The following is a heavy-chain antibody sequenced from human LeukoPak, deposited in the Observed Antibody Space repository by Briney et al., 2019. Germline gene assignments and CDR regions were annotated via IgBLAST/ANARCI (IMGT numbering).Heavy chain of an antibody. CDR1: GYTFTGYY. CDR3: ARDVLSCSSTLCLGSSIDY. D-gene: IGHD2-2*01. V-gene: IGHV1-2*02. CDR2: INPNSGGT. J-gene: IGHJ4*02. Sequence: ASVKVSCKASGYTFTGYYMHRVRQAPGQGLEWMGWINPNSGGTNYAQKFQGRVTMTRDTSISTAYMELSRLRSDDTAVYYCARDVLSCSSTLCLGSSIDYWGQGTLVTVSS.